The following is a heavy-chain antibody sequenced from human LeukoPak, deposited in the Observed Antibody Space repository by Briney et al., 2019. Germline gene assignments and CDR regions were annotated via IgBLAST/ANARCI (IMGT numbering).Heavy chain of an antibody. D-gene: IGHD2-15*01. CDR1: GGSFSGYY. Sequence: SETLSLTCAVYGGSFSGYYWTWIRQPPRKGLEWIGEIHHSGSTNYNPSLKSRVTISVDTSKNQFSLKLSSVTAADTAVYYCARLRTIGGYYYYGMDVWGQGTTVTVSS. V-gene: IGHV4-34*01. CDR3: ARLRTIGGYYYYGMDV. CDR2: IHHSGST. J-gene: IGHJ6*02.